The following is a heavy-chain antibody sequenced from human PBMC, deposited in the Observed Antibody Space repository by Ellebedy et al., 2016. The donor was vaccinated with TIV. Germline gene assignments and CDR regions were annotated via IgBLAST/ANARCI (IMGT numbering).Heavy chain of an antibody. Sequence: GESLKISCVASGFTFSTYSMNWVRQSPGKGLEWVSSIRSTGSDKYYAESVKGRFTISRDNAQDTLFLQMNSLRADDTAVYYCARDTAMDYWGQGTLVTVSS. CDR3: ARDTAMDY. CDR1: GFTFSTYS. CDR2: IRSTGSDK. D-gene: IGHD5-18*01. V-gene: IGHV3-21*06. J-gene: IGHJ4*02.